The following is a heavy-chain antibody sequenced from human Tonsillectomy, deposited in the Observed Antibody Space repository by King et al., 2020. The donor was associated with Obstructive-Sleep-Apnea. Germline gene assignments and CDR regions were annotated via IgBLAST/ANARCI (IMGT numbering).Heavy chain of an antibody. CDR3: ARHTDDYIDY. D-gene: IGHD4-11*01. Sequence: VQLVESGAEVKKPGESLKISCKTSGYIFSHTWIGWVRQMPGKGLEWMGVIYPGDSDTRYIPSLQGHVTMSFDKSISTAYLQWSSLKASDTAMYYCARHTDDYIDYWGQGTLVTVSS. CDR2: IYPGDSDT. V-gene: IGHV5-51*01. J-gene: IGHJ4*02. CDR1: GYIFSHTW.